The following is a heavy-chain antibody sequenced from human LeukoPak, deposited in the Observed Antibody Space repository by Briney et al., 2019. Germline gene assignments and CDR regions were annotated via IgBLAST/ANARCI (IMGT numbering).Heavy chain of an antibody. V-gene: IGHV1-46*01. CDR1: GYIFTSYY. CDR3: ARDGLGELKGSFDP. Sequence: ASVKVSCKASGYIFTSYYLHWVRQAPEQGLEWMGIINPRGGGTSYAERFQGRVTMTRDTSTSTVYMELSSLRSEDMAIYYCARDGLGELKGSFDPWGQGTLVTVSS. D-gene: IGHD3-10*01. J-gene: IGHJ5*02. CDR2: INPRGGGT.